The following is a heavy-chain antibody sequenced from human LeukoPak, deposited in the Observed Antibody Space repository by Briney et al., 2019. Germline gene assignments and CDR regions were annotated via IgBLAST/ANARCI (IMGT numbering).Heavy chain of an antibody. V-gene: IGHV3-74*01. J-gene: IGHJ4*02. Sequence: GGSLRLSCAASGFTFSNSWMPWVRQAPGKGLVWVSRINSDGSSTSYADSVKGRFTISRDNAKNTLYLQMNSLGAEDTAVYFCASFSYDSSGYTKSDYWGQGTLVTVSS. CDR1: GFTFSNSW. CDR2: INSDGSST. D-gene: IGHD3-22*01. CDR3: ASFSYDSSGYTKSDY.